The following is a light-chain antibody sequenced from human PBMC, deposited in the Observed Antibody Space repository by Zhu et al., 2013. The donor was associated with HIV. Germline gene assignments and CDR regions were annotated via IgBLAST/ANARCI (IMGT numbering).Light chain of an antibody. J-gene: IGKJ3*01. CDR2: KAS. Sequence: DIQMTQSPSTLSASVGDRVTITCRASQSISSWLAWYQQKPGKAPKLLIYKASSLESGVPSRFGGSGSATEFTLTISSLQPDDFATYYCQQYNSWPFTFGPGTKVDIK. CDR1: QSISSW. CDR3: QQYNSWPFT. V-gene: IGKV1-5*03.